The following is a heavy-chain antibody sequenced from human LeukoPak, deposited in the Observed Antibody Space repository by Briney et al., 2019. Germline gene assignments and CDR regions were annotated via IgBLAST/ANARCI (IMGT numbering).Heavy chain of an antibody. D-gene: IGHD6-13*01. CDR3: TTDPQGGAAAGTSFDY. J-gene: IGHJ4*02. CDR2: IKSKTDGGTT. V-gene: IGHV3-15*01. Sequence: GGSLRLSCAASGFTFSSAWMSWVRQAPGKGLEWVGRIKSKTDGGTTDYAAPVKGRFTISRDDSKNTLYLQMNSLKTEDTAVYYCTTDPQGGAAAGTSFDYWGQGTLVTVSS. CDR1: GFTFSSAW.